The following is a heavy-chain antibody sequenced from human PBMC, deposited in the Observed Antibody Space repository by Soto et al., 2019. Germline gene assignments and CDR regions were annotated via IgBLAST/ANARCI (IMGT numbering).Heavy chain of an antibody. CDR3: TADLWRSSGPAHDY. D-gene: IGHD3-22*01. J-gene: IGHJ4*02. V-gene: IGHV3-15*01. Sequence: GALRRSCSASGCTFSETWMNWVRQAPGEGLEWVGRVKRKVDGGTTQYGAPVKGRFTISRDDSKTTVYLQMDSPKSEDTAVYYCTADLWRSSGPAHDYWGQGTLVTVYS. CDR1: GCTFSETW. CDR2: VKRKVDGGTT.